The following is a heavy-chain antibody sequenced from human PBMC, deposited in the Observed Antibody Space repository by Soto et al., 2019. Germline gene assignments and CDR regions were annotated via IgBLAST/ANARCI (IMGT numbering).Heavy chain of an antibody. CDR3: ASLYYYGSGATVVGY. V-gene: IGHV4-59*01. CDR2: IYYSGTT. CDR1: GGSISNFY. D-gene: IGHD3-10*01. Sequence: SETLSLTCTVSGGSISNFYWSWIRQPPGKGLEWIGYIYYSGTTSYNPSLNSRVTISVDTSKNQFSLKLNSVTAADTAVYYCASLYYYGSGATVVGYCGLQTLVPVSS. J-gene: IGHJ4*02.